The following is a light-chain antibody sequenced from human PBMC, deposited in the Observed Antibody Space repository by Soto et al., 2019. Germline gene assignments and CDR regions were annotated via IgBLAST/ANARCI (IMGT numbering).Light chain of an antibody. V-gene: IGKV1-33*01. CDR1: QDITNY. Sequence: DIQMTQSPSSLSASVGDRVTITCQASQDITNYLNWYQRKPGKAPKLLIYDASNLETGVPSRFSGSGSETDFTFTISSLQPEDVATYYCQQYDHLPLTFGGGTKVEIK. CDR3: QQYDHLPLT. J-gene: IGKJ4*01. CDR2: DAS.